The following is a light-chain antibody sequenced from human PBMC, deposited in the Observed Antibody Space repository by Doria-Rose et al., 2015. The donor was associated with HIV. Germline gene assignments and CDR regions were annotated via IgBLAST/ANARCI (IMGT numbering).Light chain of an antibody. Sequence: DIQVTQSPESLGMSLGERATLNCKSNQSLLYTSKNYLAWYQQKPGQPPTWWIYWASTRQSGVPARFSDSGSGTDFTLTISSLEAEDVAVYYCQQYYDTPSFGPGTTVDIK. J-gene: IGKJ3*01. CDR1: QSLLYTSKNY. V-gene: IGKV4-1*01. CDR3: QQYYDTPS. CDR2: WAS.